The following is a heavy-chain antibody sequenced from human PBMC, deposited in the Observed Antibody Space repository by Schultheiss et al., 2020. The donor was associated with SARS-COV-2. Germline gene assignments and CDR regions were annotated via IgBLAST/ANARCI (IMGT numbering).Heavy chain of an antibody. V-gene: IGHV1-18*04. CDR1: GYTFTSYS. CDR2: ISPHNGNT. D-gene: IGHD3-3*01. Sequence: ASVKVSCKASGYTFTSYSMHWVRQAPGQGLEWMGWISPHNGNTNYAQKLQGRVTMTTDTSTSTAYMELRSLRSDDTAVYYCARDPGDEWHRGVYAFDIWGQGTMVTVSS. J-gene: IGHJ3*02. CDR3: ARDPGDEWHRGVYAFDI.